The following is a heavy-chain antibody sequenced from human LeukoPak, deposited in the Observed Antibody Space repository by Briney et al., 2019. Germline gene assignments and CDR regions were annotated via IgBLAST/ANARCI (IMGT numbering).Heavy chain of an antibody. V-gene: IGHV4-34*01. Sequence: SETLSLTCAVYGGSFSGYYWSWIRQPPGKGLEWIGEINHSGSTNYNPSLKSRVTISVDTSKNQFSLKLSSVTAAVTAVYYCARATNIDPPDYWGQGTLVTVSS. CDR3: ARATNIDPPDY. CDR2: INHSGST. J-gene: IGHJ4*02. CDR1: GGSFSGYY.